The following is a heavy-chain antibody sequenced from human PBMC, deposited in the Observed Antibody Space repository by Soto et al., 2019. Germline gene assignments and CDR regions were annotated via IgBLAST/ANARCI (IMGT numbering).Heavy chain of an antibody. J-gene: IGHJ1*01. CDR3: ARLYSGYDMD. Sequence: ASVKVSCKASGYTFTSYGISWVRQAPGQGLERMGWISAYNGNTNYAQNLQGRVTMTTDTSTTTAYMELRSLRSDDTAVYYCARLYSGYDMDWGQGTLVTVSS. CDR1: GYTFTSYG. CDR2: ISAYNGNT. D-gene: IGHD5-12*01. V-gene: IGHV1-18*01.